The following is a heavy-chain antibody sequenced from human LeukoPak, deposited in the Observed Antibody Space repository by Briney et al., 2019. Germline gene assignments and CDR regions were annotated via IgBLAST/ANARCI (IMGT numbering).Heavy chain of an antibody. J-gene: IGHJ6*03. CDR2: MNPNSGNA. CDR3: ARGALGIDYMDV. D-gene: IGHD1-26*01. CDR1: GYTFTSYD. V-gene: IGHV1-8*01. Sequence: ASVKVSCKASGYTFTSYDINWVRQATGQGLEWMGWMNPNSGNAGCAQKFQGRVTMTRNTSISTAYMELSSLRSEDTAVYYCARGALGIDYMDVWGKGTTVTVSS.